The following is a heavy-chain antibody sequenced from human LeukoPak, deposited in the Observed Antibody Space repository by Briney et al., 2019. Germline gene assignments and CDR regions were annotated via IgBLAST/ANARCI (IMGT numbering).Heavy chain of an antibody. D-gene: IGHD3-9*01. CDR3: TRDGHGDGFLTGYSYFGMDV. J-gene: IGHJ6*02. CDR1: GFNFDDNA. V-gene: IGHV3-9*01. Sequence: GGSLRLSCAASGFNFDDNAMHWVRQAPGKGPEWVSSIGLDSGSIAYADSVKGRFAISRDNAKNSLYLQMNDLRVEDTALYFCTRDGHGDGFLTGYSYFGMDVWGQGTTVTVSS. CDR2: IGLDSGSI.